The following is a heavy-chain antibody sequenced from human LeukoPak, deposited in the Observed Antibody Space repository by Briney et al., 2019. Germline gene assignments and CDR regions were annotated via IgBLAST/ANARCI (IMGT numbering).Heavy chain of an antibody. CDR3: VKGGPGIYFYYMDV. CDR2: ISYDGSNK. CDR1: GFTFSSYG. D-gene: IGHD1-14*01. Sequence: PGGSLRLSCAASGFTFSSYGMHWVRQAPGNGLEWVAVISYDGSNKYYADSVKGRFTISRDNAKNSLYLQMNSLRPEDMALYYCVKGGPGIYFYYMDVWGKGTTVTVSS. J-gene: IGHJ6*03. V-gene: IGHV3-30*18.